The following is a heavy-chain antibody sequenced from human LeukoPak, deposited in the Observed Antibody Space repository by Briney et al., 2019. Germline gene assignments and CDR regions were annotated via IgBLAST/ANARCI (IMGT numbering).Heavy chain of an antibody. CDR3: ARQHQDPEEYVFDY. V-gene: IGHV4-39*01. CDR2: IYYSGST. D-gene: IGHD3-10*02. Sequence: SETLSLTCTVSGGSISSSSYYWGWIRQPPGKGLEWIGSIYYSGSTYYNPSLKSRVTISVDTSKNQFSLKLSSVTAADTAVYYCARQHQDPEEYVFDYWGQGTLVTVSS. J-gene: IGHJ4*02. CDR1: GGSISSSSYY.